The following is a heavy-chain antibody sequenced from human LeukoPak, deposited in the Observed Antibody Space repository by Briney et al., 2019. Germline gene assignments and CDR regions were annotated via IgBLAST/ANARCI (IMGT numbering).Heavy chain of an antibody. CDR2: IGHDGGT. D-gene: IGHD2-15*01. Sequence: PSETLSLTCAVSGGPFDGYYWTLVRQTPGKGLEWIGEIGHDGGTNYNPSLRSRVTISIHTSKKQFSLKLSSVTAADTAVYYCARVPATVSRPCDSWGQGTLVTVSS. V-gene: IGHV4-34*01. CDR3: ARVPATVSRPCDS. J-gene: IGHJ4*02. CDR1: GGPFDGYY.